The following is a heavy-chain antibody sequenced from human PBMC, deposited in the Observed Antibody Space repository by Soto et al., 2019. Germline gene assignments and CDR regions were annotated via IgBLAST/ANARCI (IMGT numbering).Heavy chain of an antibody. CDR1: GLTFNNYW. CDR3: SRFSRSHDTEY. CDR2: INQDGSQT. Sequence: QLVESGGGLVQPGGYLRLSCTTPGLTFNNYWMSWLRQTPGKGLEWVANINQDGSQTYYVDSVKGRFTFSRDNAKTSLYLQMISLRVEDTAVYYCSRFSRSHDTEYWGQGTLVTVS. V-gene: IGHV3-7*05. J-gene: IGHJ4*02. D-gene: IGHD5-18*01.